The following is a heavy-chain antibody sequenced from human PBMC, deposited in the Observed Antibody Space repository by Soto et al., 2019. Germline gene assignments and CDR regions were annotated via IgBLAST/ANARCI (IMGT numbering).Heavy chain of an antibody. J-gene: IGHJ5*02. Sequence: QVQLVQSGAEVKKPGASVKVSCKASGYTFTSYDINWVRQATGQGLEWMGWMNPNSGNTGYAQKFQGRVTMTRNTXXXXXXXXXXXXXXXXXXVXYCARWAPGGSSRIDPWGQGTLVTVSS. CDR3: ARWAPGGSSRIDP. D-gene: IGHD2-15*01. V-gene: IGHV1-8*01. CDR2: MNPNSGNT. CDR1: GYTFTSYD.